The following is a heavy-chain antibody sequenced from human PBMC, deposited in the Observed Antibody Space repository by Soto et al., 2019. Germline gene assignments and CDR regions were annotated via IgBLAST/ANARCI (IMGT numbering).Heavy chain of an antibody. CDR1: GFPFSTYW. Sequence: EEHLVQSGGGLVQPGGSLRLSCAASGFPFSTYWMHWVRQVPGQGLVWVSRITSDGSSTIYADFVKGRFTISRYNAKNTLYLQMNSLRVHDTAIYYCAGGYQEWGQGALVTVSS. V-gene: IGHV3-74*01. CDR3: AGGYQE. J-gene: IGHJ4*02. CDR2: ITSDGSST. D-gene: IGHD5-12*01.